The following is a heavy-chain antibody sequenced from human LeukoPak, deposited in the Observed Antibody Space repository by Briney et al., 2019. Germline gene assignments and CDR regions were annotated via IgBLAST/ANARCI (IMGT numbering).Heavy chain of an antibody. D-gene: IGHD4-17*01. CDR1: GYTFTSYG. CDR3: ARDYGDSSWYYGMDV. Sequence: ASVKVSCKASGYTFTSYGISWVRQAPGQGLEWMGWISAYNGNTNYAQKLQGRVTMTTDTSTSTAYMELRSLRSHDTAVYYCARDYGDSSWYYGMDVWGQGTTVTVSS. J-gene: IGHJ6*02. CDR2: ISAYNGNT. V-gene: IGHV1-18*01.